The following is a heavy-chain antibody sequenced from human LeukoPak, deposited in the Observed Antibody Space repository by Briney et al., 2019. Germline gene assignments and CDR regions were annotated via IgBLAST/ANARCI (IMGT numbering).Heavy chain of an antibody. D-gene: IGHD6-13*01. Sequence: PSETLSLTCSVSGGSISGYYWSWIRHPPGKGLEWIGYIYYSGSTNYNPSLKSRVTISVDTSKNQFSLKLSSVTAADTAVYYCARLYSSSLGRVFDYWGQGTLVTVSS. CDR3: ARLYSSSLGRVFDY. V-gene: IGHV4-59*01. CDR2: IYYSGST. CDR1: GGSISGYY. J-gene: IGHJ4*02.